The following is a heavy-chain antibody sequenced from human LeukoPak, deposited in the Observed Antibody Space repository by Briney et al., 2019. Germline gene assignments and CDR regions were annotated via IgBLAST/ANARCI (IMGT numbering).Heavy chain of an antibody. D-gene: IGHD3-22*01. Sequence: PSETLSLTCTVSGGSISGYYCSWIRQPPGKGLEWIGYIYYNVTSSYNPSLKSRVTISVDTSKNQFSLKLRSVTAADTAVYYCASTSSGYSPRWYFDYWGQGTLVTVSS. CDR2: IYYNVTS. CDR3: ASTSSGYSPRWYFDY. J-gene: IGHJ4*02. CDR1: GGSISGYY. V-gene: IGHV4-59*12.